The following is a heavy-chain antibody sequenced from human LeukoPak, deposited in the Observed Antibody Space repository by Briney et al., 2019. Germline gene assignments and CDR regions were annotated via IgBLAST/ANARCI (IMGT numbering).Heavy chain of an antibody. D-gene: IGHD2-2*01. CDR1: GFNFSNYG. CDR3: ARDRLSIVVVPAAMSHEYPTVDY. J-gene: IGHJ4*02. V-gene: IGHV3-33*01. CDR2: IYYDGSNK. Sequence: GGSLRLSCAASGFNFSNYGMHWVRQAPDKGLEWVALIYYDGSNKYYADSVKGRFTISRDSAKNSLYLQMNSLRAEDTAVYYCARDRLSIVVVPAAMSHEYPTVDYWGQGTLVTVSS.